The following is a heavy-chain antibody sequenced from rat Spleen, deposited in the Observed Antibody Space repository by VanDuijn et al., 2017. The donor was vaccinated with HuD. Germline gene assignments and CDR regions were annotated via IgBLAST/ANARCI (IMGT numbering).Heavy chain of an antibody. V-gene: IGHV5-29*01. Sequence: EVELVESGGGLVQPGRSMKLSCAASGFTFSNYGMAWVRQAPTKGLEWVATISYDGSSTYYRDSVKGRFTISRDNAKSTLYLQMDSLRSEDTATYYCARLDSNVMDAWGQGASVTVSS. CDR1: GFTFSNYG. CDR2: ISYDGSST. J-gene: IGHJ4*01. CDR3: ARLDSNVMDA.